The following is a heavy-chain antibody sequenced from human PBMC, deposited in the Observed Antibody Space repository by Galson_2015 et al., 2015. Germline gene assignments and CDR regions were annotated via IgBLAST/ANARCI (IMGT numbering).Heavy chain of an antibody. Sequence: SVKVSCKASGYTFTTYSMHWVRQAPGQGLEWMGWINAGNGNTKYSQNFQGRVTITRDTSANTAYMELSSLTSEDTAVYYCARDDKGYCSGGSCYRWFDPWGQGTLVTVSS. CDR1: GYTFTTYS. CDR2: INAGNGNT. D-gene: IGHD2-15*01. CDR3: ARDDKGYCSGGSCYRWFDP. J-gene: IGHJ5*02. V-gene: IGHV1-3*01.